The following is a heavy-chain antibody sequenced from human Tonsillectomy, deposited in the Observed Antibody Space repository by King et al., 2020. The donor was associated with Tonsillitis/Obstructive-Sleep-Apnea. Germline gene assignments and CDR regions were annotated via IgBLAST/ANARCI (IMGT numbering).Heavy chain of an antibody. Sequence: VQLVESGGGLVQPGGSLRLSCAASGLTLSNYLMAWVRQAPGKGLEWVANIKEDGSDKYYVDSVKGRFTISRDNAKNSLFLEMNSLRVEDTAVYYCLNKGCRSGGGCWGLGTLVTVSS. CDR1: GLTLSNYL. CDR2: IKEDGSDK. J-gene: IGHJ4*02. V-gene: IGHV3-7*02. D-gene: IGHD6-19*01. CDR3: LNKGCRSGGGC.